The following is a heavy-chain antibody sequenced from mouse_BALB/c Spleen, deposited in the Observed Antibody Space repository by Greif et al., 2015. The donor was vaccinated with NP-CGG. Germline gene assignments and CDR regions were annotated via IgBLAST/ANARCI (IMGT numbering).Heavy chain of an antibody. V-gene: IGHV5-9-4*01. CDR2: ISSGGSYT. Sequence: EVKLMDSGGGLVKPGGSLKLSCAASGFTFSSYAMSWVRQSPEKRLEWVAKISSGGSYTYYPDTVTGRFTISRDNAKNTLCLEMSSLRSEDSAMYYCARGDYGNYLFDYWGHGTTLTVSS. D-gene: IGHD2-1*01. CDR3: ARGDYGNYLFDY. CDR1: GFTFSSYA. J-gene: IGHJ2*01.